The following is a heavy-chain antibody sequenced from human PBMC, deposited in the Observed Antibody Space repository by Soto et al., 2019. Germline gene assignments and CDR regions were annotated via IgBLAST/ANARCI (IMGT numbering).Heavy chain of an antibody. J-gene: IGHJ6*02. CDR3: ARGLGYSGYRFYGMDV. D-gene: IGHD5-12*01. V-gene: IGHV3-33*01. CDR1: GFTFSSYG. CDR2: IWYDGSNK. Sequence: QVQLVESGGGVVQPGRSLRLSCAASGFTFSSYGMHWVRQAPGKGLEWVAVIWYDGSNKYYADSVKGRFTISRDNSKNXLYLQMNSLRAEDTAVYYCARGLGYSGYRFYGMDVWGQGPTVTVSS.